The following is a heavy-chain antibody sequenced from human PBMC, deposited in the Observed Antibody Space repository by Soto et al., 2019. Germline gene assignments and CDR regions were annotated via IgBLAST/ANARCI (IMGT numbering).Heavy chain of an antibody. Sequence: SETLSLTCTVSGGSISSSSYYWGWIRQPPGKGLEWIGYIYYSGSTNYNPSLKSRVTISVDTSKNQFSLKLSSVTAADTAVYYCARGRKDFWSGSKPHWFDPWGQGTLVTVSS. D-gene: IGHD3-3*01. CDR3: ARGRKDFWSGSKPHWFDP. CDR2: IYYSGST. V-gene: IGHV4-39*07. J-gene: IGHJ5*02. CDR1: GGSISSSSYY.